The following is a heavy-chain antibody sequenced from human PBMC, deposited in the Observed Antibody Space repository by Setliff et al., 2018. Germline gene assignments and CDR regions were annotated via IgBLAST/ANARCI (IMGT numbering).Heavy chain of an antibody. Sequence: GGSLRLSCAASGFTFSDYAMSWVRQAPGKGLEWVSTISGSAGSIHLADSVKGRFTISRDSSKNTLFLQMNSLRPEDTAVYYCARTCSGSGCYAGLESWGQGTPVTVSS. CDR1: GFTFSDYA. CDR2: ISGSAGSI. D-gene: IGHD2-15*01. J-gene: IGHJ4*02. CDR3: ARTCSGSGCYAGLES. V-gene: IGHV3-23*01.